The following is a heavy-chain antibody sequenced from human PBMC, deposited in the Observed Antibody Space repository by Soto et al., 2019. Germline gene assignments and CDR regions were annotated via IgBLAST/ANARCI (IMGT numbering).Heavy chain of an antibody. V-gene: IGHV1-18*01. CDR3: ARGSSITIVGVGQGGHGMDV. CDR2: ISAYNGNT. CDR1: GYTFTSYG. J-gene: IGHJ6*02. D-gene: IGHD3-3*01. Sequence: QVQLVQSGAEVKKPGASVKVSCKASGYTFTSYGISWVRQAPGQGLEWMGWISAYNGNTNYAQKLQGRVTMTTDTSTSTAYMELRSLRSDDTAVYYCARGSSITIVGVGQGGHGMDVWGQGTTVTVSS.